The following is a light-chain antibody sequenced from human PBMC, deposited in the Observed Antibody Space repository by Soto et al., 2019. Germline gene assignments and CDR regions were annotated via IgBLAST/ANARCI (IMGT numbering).Light chain of an antibody. CDR1: QSIRGY. V-gene: IGKV1-39*01. CDR3: QQSYSAPWT. J-gene: IGKJ1*01. CDR2: SAS. Sequence: DIQMTQSPSSLSASVGDRVTIPCRASQSIRGYLNWYQQKPGNAPKLLIYSASTLQSGVPSRFSGSGSGTDFTLTINSLQPEDFGTYFCQQSYSAPWTFGQGTKVDIK.